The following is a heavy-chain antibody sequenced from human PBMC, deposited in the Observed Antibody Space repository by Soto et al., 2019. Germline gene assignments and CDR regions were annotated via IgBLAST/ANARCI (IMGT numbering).Heavy chain of an antibody. Sequence: SETLSLTCTVSGGSLNNYYGSWVRQPPWKGLEWSGYMLYSGNSNYNSSLKSRVTISLAKSKNQFSLKLTSVTAADTAVYYCVRSGHSFGGVIWGRGTLVSVSS. D-gene: IGHD3-16*01. V-gene: IGHV4-59*01. CDR2: MLYSGNS. CDR1: GGSLNNYY. J-gene: IGHJ4*01. CDR3: VRSGHSFGGVI.